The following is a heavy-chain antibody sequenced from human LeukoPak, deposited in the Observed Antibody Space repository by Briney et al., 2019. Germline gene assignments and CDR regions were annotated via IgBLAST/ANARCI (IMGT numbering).Heavy chain of an antibody. CDR3: ARPSGNEYYFDK. J-gene: IGHJ4*02. CDR1: GGSISIYY. V-gene: IGHV4-59*12. D-gene: IGHD4-23*01. CDR2: IYDSGST. Sequence: KPSETLSLTCTVCGGSISIYYWSWIRQPPGKGLGWVGYIYDSGSTNYNPSLKSRFTISVDTSKNHLSLKVSSVTAADTAVYYCARPSGNEYYFDKCGQGTLATVSS.